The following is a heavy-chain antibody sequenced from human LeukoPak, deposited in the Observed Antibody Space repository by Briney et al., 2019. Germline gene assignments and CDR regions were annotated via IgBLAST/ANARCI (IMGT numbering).Heavy chain of an antibody. Sequence: SETLSLTCTVSGGSVSSGTNKWSWIRQPPGKGLEWIGAISYSGSATRNPSLRSRVTTSVDTSTNQFSLTLGSVTAADTAVYYCATEVECSGGSCYSYGWFDSWGQGTQVIVSS. J-gene: IGHJ5*01. V-gene: IGHV4-61*01. D-gene: IGHD2-15*01. CDR2: ISYSGSA. CDR1: GGSVSSGTNK. CDR3: ATEVECSGGSCYSYGWFDS.